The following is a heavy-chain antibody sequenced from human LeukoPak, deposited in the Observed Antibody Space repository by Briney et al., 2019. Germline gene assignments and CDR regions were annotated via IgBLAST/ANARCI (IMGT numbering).Heavy chain of an antibody. J-gene: IGHJ4*02. D-gene: IGHD3-22*01. Sequence: GGSLRLSCAASGFTFSSYAMHWVRQAPGKGLEWVAVISYDGSNKYYADSVKGRFTISRDNSKNTLYLQMNSLRAEDTAVYYCASPLLLDSSGYRDYWGQGTLVTVSS. CDR2: ISYDGSNK. CDR1: GFTFSSYA. CDR3: ASPLLLDSSGYRDY. V-gene: IGHV3-30-3*01.